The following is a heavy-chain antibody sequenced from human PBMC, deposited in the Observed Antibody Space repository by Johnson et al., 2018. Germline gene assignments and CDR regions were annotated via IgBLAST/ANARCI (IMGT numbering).Heavy chain of an antibody. J-gene: IGHJ6*03. CDR3: TTARQYRNMAAGPWFDYYYDMDG. CDR2: IKRKTDGGTT. Sequence: EVQLVESGGGLVKPGGSLRLSCAASGFTFSNVWMNWFRQAPGKGLEWVGHIKRKTDGGTTDYAAPVKGRFTISSDASKNTLYLQRNSLKTEETAGDYCTTARQYRNMAAGPWFDYYYDMDGWGKGTTVTVSS. V-gene: IGHV3-15*07. CDR1: GFTFSNVW. D-gene: IGHD6-6*01.